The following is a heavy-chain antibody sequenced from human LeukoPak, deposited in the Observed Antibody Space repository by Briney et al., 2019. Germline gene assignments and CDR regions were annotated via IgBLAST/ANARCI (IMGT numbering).Heavy chain of an antibody. J-gene: IGHJ4*02. V-gene: IGHV3-23*01. CDR1: GFTFGSYA. CDR2: ITTSGG. Sequence: GGSLRLSCAASGFTFGSYAMTWVRQAPGKGLEWVSAITTSGGYYADSVKGRFTISRDTSKNTLYLQMNSLRAEDTAVYYCAKYCSGGSCYSGLYWGQGTLVTVSS. CDR3: AKYCSGGSCYSGLY. D-gene: IGHD2-15*01.